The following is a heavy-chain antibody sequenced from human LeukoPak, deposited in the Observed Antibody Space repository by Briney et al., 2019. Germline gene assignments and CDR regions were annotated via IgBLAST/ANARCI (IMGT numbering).Heavy chain of an antibody. Sequence: PSETLSLTCTVSGGSISSYYWSWIRQPPGKGLEWIGYIYYSGSTNYNPSLKSRVTISVDTSKNQFSLKLSSVTAADTAVYYCARHGDAVAGYDAFDIWGQGTMVTVSS. D-gene: IGHD6-19*01. CDR1: GGSISSYY. J-gene: IGHJ3*02. CDR2: IYYSGST. CDR3: ARHGDAVAGYDAFDI. V-gene: IGHV4-59*08.